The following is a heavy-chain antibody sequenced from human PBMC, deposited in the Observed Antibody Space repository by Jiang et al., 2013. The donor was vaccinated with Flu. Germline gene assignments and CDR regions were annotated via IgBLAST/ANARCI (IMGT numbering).Heavy chain of an antibody. CDR3: ARGRLLSYDSGAYPILHY. V-gene: IGHV3-11*01. Sequence: KPGGSLRLSCAASGFTFSDYYMTWIRQTPGKGLEWFSYISTDSSTIYYAESVKGRFTISRDNAKNSLYLQMNSLRAEDTAVYFCARGRLLSYDSGAYPILHYWGQGTLVTVSS. CDR2: ISTDSSTI. J-gene: IGHJ4*02. CDR1: GFTFSDYY. D-gene: IGHD3-22*01.